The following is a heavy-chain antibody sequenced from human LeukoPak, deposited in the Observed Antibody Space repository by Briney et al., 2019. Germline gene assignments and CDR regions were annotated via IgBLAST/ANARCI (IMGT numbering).Heavy chain of an antibody. CDR3: ARHVLRYGSGSYIVLYYFDY. D-gene: IGHD3-10*01. J-gene: IGHJ4*02. V-gene: IGHV4-39*01. Sequence: DPSETLSLTCTVSGGSISSSSYYWGWIRQPPGKGLEWIGSIYYSGSTYYNPSLKSRVTISVDTSKNQFSLKLSSVTAADTAVYYCARHVLRYGSGSYIVLYYFDYWGQGTLVTVSS. CDR2: IYYSGST. CDR1: GGSISSSSYY.